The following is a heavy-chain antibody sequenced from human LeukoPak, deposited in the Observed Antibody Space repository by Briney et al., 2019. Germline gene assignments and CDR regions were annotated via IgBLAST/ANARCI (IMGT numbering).Heavy chain of an antibody. CDR2: ISAYNGNT. J-gene: IGHJ4*02. V-gene: IGHV1-18*01. CDR3: ARDDRGSGSFWLD. CDR1: GYTFTSYG. Sequence: ASVKVSCKASGYTFTSYGISWVRQAPGQGLEWMGWISAYNGNTNYAQELQGRVTITADESTSTAYMELSSLRSEDTAVYYCARDDRGSGSFWLDWGQGTLVTVSS. D-gene: IGHD3-10*01.